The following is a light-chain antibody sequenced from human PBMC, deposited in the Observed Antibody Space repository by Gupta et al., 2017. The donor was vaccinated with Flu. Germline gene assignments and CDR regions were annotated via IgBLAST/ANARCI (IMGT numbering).Light chain of an antibody. Sequence: DRVTITCRASQGISSYLAWYQQKPGKAPKLLIYAASTLQSGVPSRFSGSGSGTDFTLTISCLHSEDFATYYCQQYYSYPLFTFGPGTKVDIK. CDR3: QQYYSYPLFT. CDR2: AAS. J-gene: IGKJ3*01. V-gene: IGKV1-8*01. CDR1: QGISSY.